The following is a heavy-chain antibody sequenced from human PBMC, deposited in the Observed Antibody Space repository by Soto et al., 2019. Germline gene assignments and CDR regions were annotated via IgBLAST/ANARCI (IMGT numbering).Heavy chain of an antibody. V-gene: IGHV5-51*01. CDR1: GYTFTDYW. Sequence: GESLKISCKGSGYTFTDYWIGWVRQLPGKGLEWMGIIYPGDSDTRYSPSFQGHVTITVDKSTSTAYLQWNTLKASDTAMYYCARHTSNLRSYYYAMDLWGQGTTVTVSS. CDR3: ARHTSNLRSYYYAMDL. CDR2: IYPGDSDT. J-gene: IGHJ6*02. D-gene: IGHD4-4*01.